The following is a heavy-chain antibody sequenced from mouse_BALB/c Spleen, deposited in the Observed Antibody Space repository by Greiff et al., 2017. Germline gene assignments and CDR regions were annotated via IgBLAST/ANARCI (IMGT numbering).Heavy chain of an antibody. Sequence: EVQGVESGGGLVKPGGSLKLSCAASGFTFSSYAMSWVRQSPEKRLEWVAEISSGGSYTYYPDTVTGRFTISRDNAKNTLYLEMSSLRSEDTAMYYCARDDGTLIGFAYWGQGTLVTVSA. V-gene: IGHV5-9-4*01. CDR2: ISSGGSYT. J-gene: IGHJ3*01. CDR3: ARDDGTLIGFAY. D-gene: IGHD2-3*01. CDR1: GFTFSSYA.